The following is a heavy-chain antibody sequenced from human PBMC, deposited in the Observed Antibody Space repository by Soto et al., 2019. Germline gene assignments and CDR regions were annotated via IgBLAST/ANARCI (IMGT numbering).Heavy chain of an antibody. CDR1: GFTFDDYP. J-gene: IGHJ3*01. Sequence: EVQLVESGGGLVQPGRSLRLSCAASGFTFDDYPMHWVRHAAGKGLEWVAGLSWNSASIGYADSVKGRFTISRDNARDSLYLQMNSLRAEDTALYYCVKDDALDFWGQGTQVTVSS. CDR3: VKDDALDF. V-gene: IGHV3-9*01. CDR2: LSWNSASI.